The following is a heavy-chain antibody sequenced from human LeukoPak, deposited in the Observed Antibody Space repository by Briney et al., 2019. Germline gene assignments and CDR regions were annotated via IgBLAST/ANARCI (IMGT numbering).Heavy chain of an antibody. D-gene: IGHD2-15*01. V-gene: IGHV4-59*08. CDR2: IYYSGST. CDR3: ARAPRGYCSGGSCSYFDY. J-gene: IGHJ4*02. CDR1: GGSISSYY. Sequence: SETLSLTCTVSGGSISSYYWSWIRQPPGKGLEWIGYIYYSGSTNYNPSLKSRVTISVDTSKNQFSLKLSSVTAADTAVYYCARAPRGYCSGGSCSYFDYWGQGTLVTVSS.